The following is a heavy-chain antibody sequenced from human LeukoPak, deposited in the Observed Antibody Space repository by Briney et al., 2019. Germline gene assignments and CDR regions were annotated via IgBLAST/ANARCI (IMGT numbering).Heavy chain of an antibody. CDR1: GIPFSNYS. CDR2: ISGSSRYI. D-gene: IGHD3-22*01. CDR3: ARVNSALVVSSEGSWAGSLGFDH. V-gene: IGHV3-21*06. J-gene: IGHJ4*02. Sequence: GGSLRLSCAASGIPFSNYSLTWVRLPPGKGMVWVSSISGSSRYIHYSDSVRGRFSISRDNAKNSVYLQMDSLTADDTAVYYCARVNSALVVSSEGSWAGSLGFDHWGQGILVIVSS.